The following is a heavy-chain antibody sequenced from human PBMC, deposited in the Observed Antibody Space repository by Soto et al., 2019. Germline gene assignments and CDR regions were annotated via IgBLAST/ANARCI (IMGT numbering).Heavy chain of an antibody. CDR1: GASITTYY. J-gene: IGHJ5*02. V-gene: IGHV4-59*01. CDR2: ISYSGST. CDR3: ARDLKEYCSDGKCNWFDP. Sequence: SETLSLTCTVSGASITTYYWSWIRQPPGKGLEWIGYISYSGSTDYNPSLKSRVTISFGASKNQISLQVRSATAADAAVYYCARDLKEYCSDGKCNWFDPWGQGTLVTVSS. D-gene: IGHD2-15*01.